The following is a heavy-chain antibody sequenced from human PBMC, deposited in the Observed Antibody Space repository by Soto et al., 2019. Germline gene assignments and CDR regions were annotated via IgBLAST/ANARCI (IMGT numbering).Heavy chain of an antibody. CDR1: GFTFSSYG. CDR3: AKDRTITFGEVIVPGGY. CDR2: ISYDGSNK. Sequence: QVQLVESGGGVVQPGRSLRLSCAASGFTFSSYGMHWVRQAPGKGLEWVAVISYDGSNKYYADSVKGRFTISRDNSKNTLYLQMNSLRAEDTAVYYCAKDRTITFGEVIVPGGYWGQGTLVTVSS. J-gene: IGHJ4*02. V-gene: IGHV3-30*18. D-gene: IGHD3-16*02.